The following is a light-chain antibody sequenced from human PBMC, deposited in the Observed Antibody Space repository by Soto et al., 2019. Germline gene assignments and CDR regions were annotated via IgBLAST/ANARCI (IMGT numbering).Light chain of an antibody. J-gene: IGKJ2*01. CDR1: QSISSW. Sequence: DIQMTQSPSTLSASVGDRVTITCRASQSISSWLAWYQQKPGKAPKLLIYKASSLESGVPSRFSGSGSGTECTLTISSLQPDEFATYYCQQYNSYPYTFGQGTKLEIK. CDR2: KAS. CDR3: QQYNSYPYT. V-gene: IGKV1-5*03.